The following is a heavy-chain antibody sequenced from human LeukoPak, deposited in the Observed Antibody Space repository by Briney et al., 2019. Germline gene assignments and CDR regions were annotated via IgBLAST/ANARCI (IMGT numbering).Heavy chain of an antibody. CDR2: ISGSGDNNDNT. CDR1: GFTFSSYA. D-gene: IGHD2/OR15-2a*01. Sequence: GGSLRLSCAASGFTFSSYAMSWVRQAPGKGLEWVSAISGSGDNNDNTYYADSVKGQFTISRDNSKNTLYLQMNSLRAEDTAVYYCAKERITSQNIVPPYYFDYWGQGTLVTVSS. CDR3: AKERITSQNIVPPYYFDY. J-gene: IGHJ4*02. V-gene: IGHV3-23*01.